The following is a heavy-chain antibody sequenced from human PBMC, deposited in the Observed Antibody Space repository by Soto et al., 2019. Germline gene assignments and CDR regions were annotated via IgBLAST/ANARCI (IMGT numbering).Heavy chain of an antibody. CDR2: INPNSGGT. CDR3: ARGSDSGYDARTRPFDY. Sequence: GASVKVSCKASGYTFTGYYMHWVRQAPGQGLEWMGWINPNSGGTNYAQKFQGWVTMTRDTSISTAYMELSRLRSDDTAVYYCARGSDSGYDARTRPFDYWGQGTLVTVSS. V-gene: IGHV1-2*04. CDR1: GYTFTGYY. J-gene: IGHJ4*02. D-gene: IGHD5-12*01.